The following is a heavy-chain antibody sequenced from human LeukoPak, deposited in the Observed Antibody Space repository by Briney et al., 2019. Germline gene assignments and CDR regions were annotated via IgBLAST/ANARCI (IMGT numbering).Heavy chain of an antibody. D-gene: IGHD6-13*01. CDR2: ISSSSTYI. Sequence: PGGSLRLSCAASGFTFSSYSMNWVSQAPGKGLEWVSSISSSSTYIYYADSVKGRFTISRDNAKNSLYLQMNSLRAEDTAVYYCARDRGIAAAGSSDYWGQGTLVTVSS. V-gene: IGHV3-21*01. J-gene: IGHJ4*02. CDR1: GFTFSSYS. CDR3: ARDRGIAAAGSSDY.